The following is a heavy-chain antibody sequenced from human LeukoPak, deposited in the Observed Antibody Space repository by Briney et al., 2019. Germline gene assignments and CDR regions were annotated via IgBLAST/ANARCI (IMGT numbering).Heavy chain of an antibody. J-gene: IGHJ3*02. CDR3: AKDQGGYCSSTSCYRSAFDI. D-gene: IGHD2-2*02. CDR1: GFTFSSYA. V-gene: IGHV3-23*01. Sequence: GGSLRLSCAASGFTFSSYAMSWVRQAPGKGLEWVSAISGSGGSTYYAASVKGRFTISRDNSKNTLYLQMNSLRAEDTAVYYCAKDQGGYCSSTSCYRSAFDIWGQGTMVIVSS. CDR2: ISGSGGST.